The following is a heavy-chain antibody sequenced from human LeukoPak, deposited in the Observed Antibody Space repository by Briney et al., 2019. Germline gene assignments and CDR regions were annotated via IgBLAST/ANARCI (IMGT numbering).Heavy chain of an antibody. CDR2: IDWDDDK. V-gene: IGHV2-70*11. CDR3: ARIRDYSMILDY. J-gene: IGHJ4*02. D-gene: IGHD3/OR15-3a*01. CDR1: GFSLSTSGMC. Sequence: SGPTLVNPTQTLTLICTFSGFSLSTSGMCVSWIRQPPGKALEWLARIDWDDDKYYSTSLKTRLTISKDTSKNQVVLTMTNMDPVDTATYYCARIRDYSMILDYWGQGTLVTVSS.